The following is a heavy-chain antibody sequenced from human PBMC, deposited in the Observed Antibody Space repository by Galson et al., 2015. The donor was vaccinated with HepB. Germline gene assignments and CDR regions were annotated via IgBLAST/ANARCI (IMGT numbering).Heavy chain of an antibody. D-gene: IGHD6-19*01. J-gene: IGHJ4*02. V-gene: IGHV3-21*01. CDR2: ISSSSSYI. CDR1: GFTFSSYS. Sequence: SLRLSCAASGFTFSSYSMNWVRQAPGKGLEWVSSISSSSSYIYYADSVKGRSTISRDNAKNSLYLQMNSLRAEDTAVYYCASWGSGWFPTDYWGQGTLVTVSS. CDR3: ASWGSGWFPTDY.